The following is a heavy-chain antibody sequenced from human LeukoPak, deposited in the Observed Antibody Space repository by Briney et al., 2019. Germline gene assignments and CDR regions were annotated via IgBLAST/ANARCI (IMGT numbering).Heavy chain of an antibody. V-gene: IGHV3-53*05. Sequence: GGSLRLSCAASGFTVSSNYMSWVRQAPGKGLEWVSVIYSGGSTYYADSVKGRFTISRDNSKNTLYLQMNSLRAEDTAVYYCARDEYCTNGVCPPRRIDYWGQGTLVTVSS. J-gene: IGHJ4*02. CDR2: IYSGGST. D-gene: IGHD2-8*01. CDR3: ARDEYCTNGVCPPRRIDY. CDR1: GFTVSSNY.